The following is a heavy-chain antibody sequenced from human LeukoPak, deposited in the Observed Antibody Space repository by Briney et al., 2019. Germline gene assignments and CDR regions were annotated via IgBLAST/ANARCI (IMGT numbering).Heavy chain of an antibody. CDR3: AREDPFVAARGLDF. Sequence: PSGTLSLTCAVSGGSISSTNWWSWVRQPPGKGLEWIGEIYHSGNTNYNPSLKSRVTISVDKSKNQFSLKLSSVTAADTAVYYCAREDPFVAARGLDFWGQGTLVTVSS. D-gene: IGHD6-6*01. CDR1: GGSISSTNW. CDR2: IYHSGNT. J-gene: IGHJ4*02. V-gene: IGHV4-4*02.